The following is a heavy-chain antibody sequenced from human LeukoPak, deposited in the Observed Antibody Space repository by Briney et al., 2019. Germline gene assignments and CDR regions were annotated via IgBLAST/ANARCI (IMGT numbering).Heavy chain of an antibody. CDR1: GYRFSNYW. J-gene: IGHJ4*02. Sequence: PGESLKISGKGSGYRFSNYWITWVRQMPGKGLEWMGIIYPTDSDTKYSPSFQGQVTISADKSITTVYLQWSSLQASDTAMYYCARQTATTTFDYWGQGTLVTVSS. CDR3: ARQTATTTFDY. CDR2: IYPTDSDT. V-gene: IGHV5-51*01. D-gene: IGHD1/OR15-1a*01.